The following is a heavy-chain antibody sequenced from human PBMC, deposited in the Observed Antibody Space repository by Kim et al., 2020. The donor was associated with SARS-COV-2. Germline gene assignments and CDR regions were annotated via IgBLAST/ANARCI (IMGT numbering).Heavy chain of an antibody. CDR3: ATSPTVAGWFDP. J-gene: IGHJ5*02. Sequence: IYAQKFQGRVTMTEDTSTDTAYMELSSLRSEDTAVYYCATSPTVAGWFDPWGQGTLVTVSS. D-gene: IGHD6-19*01. V-gene: IGHV1-24*01.